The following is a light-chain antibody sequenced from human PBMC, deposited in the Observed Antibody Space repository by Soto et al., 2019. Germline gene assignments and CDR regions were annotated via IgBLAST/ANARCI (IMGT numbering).Light chain of an antibody. CDR3: QHYNSWPPYS. CDR2: RAS. Sequence: EIVMTQSPATLSMSPGERATLSCRASQSVSNNLAWYQQKPGQVPRLLISRASTRATGVPDRFSGSGSGKEFTLTISSLQSEEFAGYYCQHYNSWPPYSFGQGTKLEMK. CDR1: QSVSNN. J-gene: IGKJ2*01. V-gene: IGKV3-15*01.